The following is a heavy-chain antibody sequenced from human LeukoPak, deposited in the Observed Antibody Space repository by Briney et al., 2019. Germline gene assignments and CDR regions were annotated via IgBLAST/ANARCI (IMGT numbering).Heavy chain of an antibody. D-gene: IGHD4-23*01. J-gene: IGHJ4*02. CDR3: ARRAGGYSHPYDY. V-gene: IGHV3-21*04. CDR2: ISSSSSYI. CDR1: GFTFSSYS. Sequence: EGSLRLSCAASGFTFSSYSMNWVRQAPGKGLEWVSSISSSSSYIYYADSVKGRFTISRDNSKNTLYLQMNSLRAEDTAVYYCARRAGGYSHPYDYWGQGILVTVSS.